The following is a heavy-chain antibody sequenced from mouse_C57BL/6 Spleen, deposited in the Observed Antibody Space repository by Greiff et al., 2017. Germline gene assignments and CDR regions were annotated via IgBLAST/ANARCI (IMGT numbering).Heavy chain of an antibody. Sequence: VQLQQSGPELVKPGASVKISCKASGYAFSSSWMNWVKQRPGKGLEWIGRIYPGDGDTNYNGKFKGKATLTADKSSSTAYMQLSSLTSADSAVYVCARESYYYGSSWGAYWGQGTLVTVSA. D-gene: IGHD1-1*01. J-gene: IGHJ3*01. V-gene: IGHV1-82*01. CDR3: ARESYYYGSSWGAY. CDR2: IYPGDGDT. CDR1: GYAFSSSW.